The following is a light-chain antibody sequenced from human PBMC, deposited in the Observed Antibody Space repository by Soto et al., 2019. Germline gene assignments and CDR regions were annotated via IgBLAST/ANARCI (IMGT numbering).Light chain of an antibody. CDR3: LLYYGGVHV. V-gene: IGLV7-43*01. CDR1: TGAVTSDYF. J-gene: IGLJ1*01. CDR2: RVN. Sequence: QTVVTQEPSLTVSPGGTVTLTCACSTGAVTSDYFPNWFQQKPGQAPRALIYRVNKRHSWTPARFSGSLLGGKAALTLSAVQPEDESDYFFLLYYGGVHVFGKVTKLTVL.